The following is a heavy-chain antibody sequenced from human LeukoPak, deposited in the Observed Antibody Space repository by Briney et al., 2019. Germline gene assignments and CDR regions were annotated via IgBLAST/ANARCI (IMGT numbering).Heavy chain of an antibody. CDR3: ARVRRWWFAFDI. CDR2: INHSGST. J-gene: IGHJ3*02. Sequence: KPSETLSLTCAVYGGSFSGYYWSWIRQPPGKGLEWIGEINHSGSTNYNPSLKSRVTISVDTSKNQFSLKLSSVTAADTAVYYCARVRRWWFAFDIWGQGTMVTVSS. V-gene: IGHV4-34*01. CDR1: GGSFSGYY. D-gene: IGHD2-15*01.